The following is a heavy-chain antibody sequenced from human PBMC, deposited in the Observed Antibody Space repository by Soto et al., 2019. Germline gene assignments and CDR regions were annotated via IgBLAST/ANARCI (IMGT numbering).Heavy chain of an antibody. CDR3: ARAWAPENDFWSGYYPDY. J-gene: IGHJ4*02. CDR1: GYTFTSYG. D-gene: IGHD3-3*01. CDR2: ISAYNGNT. Sequence: ASVKVSCKASGYTFTSYGISWVRQAPGQGLEWMGWISAYNGNTNYARKLQGRVTMTTDKSTSTAYMELRSLRSDDTAVYYCARAWAPENDFWSGYYPDYWGQGTLVTVSS. V-gene: IGHV1-18*01.